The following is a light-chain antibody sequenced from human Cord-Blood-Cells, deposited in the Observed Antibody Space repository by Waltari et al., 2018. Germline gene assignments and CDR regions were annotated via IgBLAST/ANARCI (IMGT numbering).Light chain of an antibody. CDR2: AAS. J-gene: IGKJ4*01. Sequence: DIQMTQSPSSMSASVGYRVTITCRASQSLSSYLKWYQQKPGTAPKLLFYAASILQRRVPSRFSGSGSGTDFTLTISSLQPEDFATYDCQQSYSTPLTFGGGTKVEIK. CDR3: QQSYSTPLT. V-gene: IGKV1-39*01. CDR1: QSLSSY.